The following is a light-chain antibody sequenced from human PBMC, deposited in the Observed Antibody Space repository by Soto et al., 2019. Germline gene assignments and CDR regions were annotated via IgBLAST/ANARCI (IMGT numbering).Light chain of an antibody. CDR2: RND. V-gene: IGLV1-47*01. CDR1: SSNIGSNY. Sequence: QSVMTQPPSASGTPGQRVTISCSGSSSNIGSNYVYWYQQLPGAAPKLLVYRNDRRPSGVPDRFSGSKSGTSASLAISGLRSDDEADYHCAAWDANLSAWVFGGGTKLTVL. J-gene: IGLJ3*02. CDR3: AAWDANLSAWV.